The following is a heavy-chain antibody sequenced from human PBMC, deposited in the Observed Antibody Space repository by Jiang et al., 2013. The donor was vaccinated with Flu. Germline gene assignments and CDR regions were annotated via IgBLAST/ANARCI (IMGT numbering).Heavy chain of an antibody. Sequence: VQPGRSLRLSCAASGFTFDDYAMHWVRQAPGKGLEWVSGISWNSGSIGYADSVKGRFTISRDNAKNSLYLQMNSLRAEDTALYYCAKDISVGWYGVIDYWGQGTLVSVSS. J-gene: IGHJ4*02. CDR3: AKDISVGWYGVIDY. V-gene: IGHV3-9*01. D-gene: IGHD6-19*01. CDR2: ISWNSGSI. CDR1: GFTFDDYA.